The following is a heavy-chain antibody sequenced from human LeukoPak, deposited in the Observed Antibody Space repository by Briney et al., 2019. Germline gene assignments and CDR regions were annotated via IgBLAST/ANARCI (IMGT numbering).Heavy chain of an antibody. CDR3: ARRRGGDSSSWYLRYYYYYMDV. CDR2: IYYSGST. Sequence: SETLSLTCTVSGGSISSSSYYWGWIRQPPGKGLEWIGSIYYSGSTNYNPSLKSRVTISVDTSKNQFSLKLSSVTAADTAVYYCARRRGGDSSSWYLRYYYYYMDVWGKGTTVTVSS. CDR1: GGSISSSSYY. V-gene: IGHV4-39*07. D-gene: IGHD6-13*01. J-gene: IGHJ6*03.